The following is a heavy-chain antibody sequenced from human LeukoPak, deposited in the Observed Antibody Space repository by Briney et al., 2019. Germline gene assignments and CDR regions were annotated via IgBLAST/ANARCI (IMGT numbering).Heavy chain of an antibody. CDR3: AKGAATTRYYFDC. CDR2: ISGSGGAT. CDR1: GFTFNNYA. D-gene: IGHD1-7*01. V-gene: IGHV3-23*01. J-gene: IGHJ4*02. Sequence: PGGSLRLSCAASGFTFNNYASSWVRQAPGRGLEWVSAISGSGGATYYADSVMGRFTISRDNSQNTLYLQMNSLRADDTAIFYCAKGAATTRYYFDCWGQGTLVTVSS.